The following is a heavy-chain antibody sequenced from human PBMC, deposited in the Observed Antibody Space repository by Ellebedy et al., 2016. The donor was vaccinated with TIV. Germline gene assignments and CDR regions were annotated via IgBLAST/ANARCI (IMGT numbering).Heavy chain of an antibody. J-gene: IGHJ6*02. CDR3: ARVRRGSSGMDV. V-gene: IGHV1-2*02. D-gene: IGHD6-13*01. CDR1: GYTFTGYF. CDR2: INPDSGGT. Sequence: TSVKVSCKVSGYTFTGYFIHWVRQAHGQGSEGRGGINPDSGGTNFAQKFQGRVTMTRDTSVNTAYMELSRLEFDDTAVYYCARVRRGSSGMDVWGQGTTVTVS.